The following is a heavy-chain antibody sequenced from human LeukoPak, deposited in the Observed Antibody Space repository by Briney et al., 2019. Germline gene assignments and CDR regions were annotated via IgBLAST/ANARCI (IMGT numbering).Heavy chain of an antibody. D-gene: IGHD1-26*01. J-gene: IGHJ4*02. Sequence: SETLSLTCTVSGGSISSGSYYWGWIRQPPGKGLEWIGSIYYSGSTYYNPSLKSRVTISVDTSKNQFSLKLSSVTAADTAVYYCASLPRGGSYLGGFDYWGQGTLVTVSS. CDR1: GGSISSGSYY. V-gene: IGHV4-39*01. CDR3: ASLPRGGSYLGGFDY. CDR2: IYYSGST.